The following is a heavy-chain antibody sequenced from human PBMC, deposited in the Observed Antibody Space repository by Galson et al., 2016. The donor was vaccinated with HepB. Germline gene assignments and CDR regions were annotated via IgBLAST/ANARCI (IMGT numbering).Heavy chain of an antibody. CDR3: ARDLGGAYGTGRSLDY. V-gene: IGHV6-1*01. D-gene: IGHD1-1*01. J-gene: IGHJ4*02. CDR2: TYYRSKWYY. Sequence: CAISGDSVSSNSTAWNWIRQSPSRGLEWPGRTYYRSKWYYDYAVPVKSRITINPYTSKNLFSLHLNSVTPEDTAVYYCARDLGGAYGTGRSLDYWGQGTLVTVAS. CDR1: GDSVSSNSTA.